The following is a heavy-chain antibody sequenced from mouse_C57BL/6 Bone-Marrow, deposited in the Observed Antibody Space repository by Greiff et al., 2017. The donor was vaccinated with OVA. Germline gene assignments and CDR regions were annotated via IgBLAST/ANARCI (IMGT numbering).Heavy chain of an antibody. D-gene: IGHD1-1*01. V-gene: IGHV1-81*01. CDR2: IYPRSGNT. CDR1: GYTFTSYG. CDR3: ARGYYGSSYERAY. Sequence: VQLQQSGAELARPGASVKLSCKASGYTFTSYGISWVKQRTGQGLEWIGEIYPRSGNTYYNEKFKGKATLTADKSSSTAYMELRSLTSEDSAVYFCARGYYGSSYERAYWGQGTLVTVSA. J-gene: IGHJ3*01.